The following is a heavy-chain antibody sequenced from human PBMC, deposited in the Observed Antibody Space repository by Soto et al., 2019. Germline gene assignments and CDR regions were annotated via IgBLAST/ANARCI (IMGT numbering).Heavy chain of an antibody. V-gene: IGHV4-39*01. CDR2: IYYSGST. J-gene: IGHJ4*02. Sequence: QLQLQESGPGLVKPSETLSLTCTVSGGSISSSSYYWGWIRQPPGKGLEWIGSIYYSGSTYYNPSLKSRVTISVDTSKNQFSLKLSSVTAADTAVYYCARLPHDFWSGYFHRGFDYWGQGTLVTVSS. CDR1: GGSISSSSYY. CDR3: ARLPHDFWSGYFHRGFDY. D-gene: IGHD3-3*01.